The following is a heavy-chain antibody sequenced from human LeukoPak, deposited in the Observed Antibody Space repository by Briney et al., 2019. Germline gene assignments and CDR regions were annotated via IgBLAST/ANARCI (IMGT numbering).Heavy chain of an antibody. D-gene: IGHD5-18*01. CDR2: IIPIFGTA. Sequence: ASVKVSCKASGGTFSSYAISWVRQAPGQGLEWMGGIIPIFGTANYAQKFQGRVTITADESTSTAYMELSGLRSEDTAVYYCARAGGYSYGLTVPDFDYWGQGTLVTVSS. CDR1: GGTFSSYA. CDR3: ARAGGYSYGLTVPDFDY. J-gene: IGHJ4*02. V-gene: IGHV1-69*13.